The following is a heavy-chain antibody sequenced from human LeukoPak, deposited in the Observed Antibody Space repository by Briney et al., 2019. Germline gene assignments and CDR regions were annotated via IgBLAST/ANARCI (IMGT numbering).Heavy chain of an antibody. V-gene: IGHV3-7*01. CDR3: AREIVGAIKSYFDY. CDR1: GFTFSNYW. J-gene: IGHJ4*02. D-gene: IGHD1-26*01. CDR2: IRQDGGLK. Sequence: GGSLRLSCTASGFTFSNYWMSWVRQAPGKGLEWVANIRQDGGLKHYVDSVKGRFTISRDNAENSLYLRMNSLRAEDTAVYYCAREIVGAIKSYFDYWGQGTLVTASS.